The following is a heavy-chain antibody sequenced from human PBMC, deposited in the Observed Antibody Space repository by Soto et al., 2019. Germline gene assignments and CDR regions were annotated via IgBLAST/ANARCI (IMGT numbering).Heavy chain of an antibody. Sequence: SETLSLTCTVSGDSISSFSNHYCSWIRQAPGRELEWIGYINYSGSTNYNPSLKSRDTISVDTSKNQYSLKLRSVTAADTAVYYCARDQQQLLYNWFDPWGQGTLVTV. CDR2: INYSGST. CDR3: ARDQQQLLYNWFDP. J-gene: IGHJ5*02. V-gene: IGHV4-59*11. CDR1: GDSISSFSNHY. D-gene: IGHD6-13*01.